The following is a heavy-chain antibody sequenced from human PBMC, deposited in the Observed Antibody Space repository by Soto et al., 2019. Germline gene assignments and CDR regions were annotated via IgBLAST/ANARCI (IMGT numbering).Heavy chain of an antibody. CDR3: ATGAVGRAHAWVDP. Sequence: SETLSLPCTVSGGSVSSGSYYWSWIRQPPGKGLEWIGYIYYIGSTNYTPSLKSRVTISVDTSKNQFSLKLSSVTAADKAVYYCATGAVGRAHAWVDPSGGRTLVTVCS. CDR2: IYYIGST. V-gene: IGHV4-61*01. CDR1: GGSVSSGSYY. J-gene: IGHJ5*02. D-gene: IGHD1-26*01.